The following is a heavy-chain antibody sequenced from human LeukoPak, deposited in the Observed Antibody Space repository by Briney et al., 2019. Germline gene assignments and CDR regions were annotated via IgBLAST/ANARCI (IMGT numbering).Heavy chain of an antibody. V-gene: IGHV4-59*01. CDR2: ISSSGST. J-gene: IGHJ4*02. Sequence: TSETLSLTCTVSGDSFSSYHWSWLRQPPGKGLEWIGYISSSGSTSSNPSLETRLTISVDTSKNQCSLKLSSVTAADTAVYYCARVGRGDHTWGSYYCDHWGQGTLVSVSS. CDR1: GDSFSSYH. D-gene: IGHD3-16*01. CDR3: ARVGRGDHTWGSYYCDH.